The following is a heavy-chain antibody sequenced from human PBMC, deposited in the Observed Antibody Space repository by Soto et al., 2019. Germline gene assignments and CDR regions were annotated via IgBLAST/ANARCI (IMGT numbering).Heavy chain of an antibody. D-gene: IGHD3-10*01. Sequence: ASVKVSCKVSGYTLTELSMHWVRQAPGKGLEWMGGFDPEDGETIYAQKFQGRVTMTEDTSTDTAYMELSSLRSEDTAVYYCATTPAGLDYYGSRNWFDPWGQGTLVTVSS. CDR2: FDPEDGET. CDR1: GYTLTELS. V-gene: IGHV1-24*01. CDR3: ATTPAGLDYYGSRNWFDP. J-gene: IGHJ5*02.